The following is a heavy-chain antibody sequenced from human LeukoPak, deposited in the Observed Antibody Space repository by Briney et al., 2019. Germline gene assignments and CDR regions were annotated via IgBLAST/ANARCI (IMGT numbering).Heavy chain of an antibody. V-gene: IGHV4-34*01. D-gene: IGHD6-6*01. Sequence: SETLSLTCAVYGGSFSGYYWSWIRQPPGKGLEWIGEINHSGSTNYNPSLKSRVTISVDTSKNQFSLKLSSVTAADTAVYYCARVKSSTRDPRYYYYYGMDVWGQGTTVTVSS. CDR3: ARVKSSTRDPRYYYYYGMDV. CDR1: GGSFSGYY. CDR2: INHSGST. J-gene: IGHJ6*02.